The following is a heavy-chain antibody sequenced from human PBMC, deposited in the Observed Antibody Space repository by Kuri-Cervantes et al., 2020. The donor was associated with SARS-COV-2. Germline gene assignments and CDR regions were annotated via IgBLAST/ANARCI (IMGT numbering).Heavy chain of an antibody. CDR1: GFTFSSYG. J-gene: IGHJ4*02. D-gene: IGHD3-10*02. V-gene: IGHV3-30*02. Sequence: GGSLRLSCAASGFTFSSYGMHWVRQAPGKGLEWVAFIRYGGSNKYYADSVKGRFTISRDNSKNTLYLQMNSLRAEDTAVYYCAKVSISSGSYQKALGYWGQGTLVTVSS. CDR3: AKVSISSGSYQKALGY. CDR2: IRYGGSNK.